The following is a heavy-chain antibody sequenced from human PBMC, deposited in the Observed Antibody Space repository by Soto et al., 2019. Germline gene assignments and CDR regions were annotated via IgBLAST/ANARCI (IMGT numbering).Heavy chain of an antibody. D-gene: IGHD6-6*01. J-gene: IGHJ6*02. CDR3: ARARYSSSFRPNYYYYGMDV. CDR2: INPNSGGT. CDR1: GYTFTGYY. V-gene: IGHV1-2*04. Sequence: ASVKVSCKASGYTFTGYYMHWVRQAPGQGLEWMGWINPNSGGTNYAQKFQGWVTMTRDTSISTAYMELSRLRSEDTAVYYCARARYSSSFRPNYYYYGMDVWGQGTTVTVSS.